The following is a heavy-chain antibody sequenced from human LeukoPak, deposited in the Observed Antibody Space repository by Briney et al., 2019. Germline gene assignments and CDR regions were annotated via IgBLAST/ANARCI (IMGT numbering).Heavy chain of an antibody. CDR2: ISVYNGNT. Sequence: EASVKVSCKASGYPFTSYGISWVRQAPGQGLEWMGWISVYNGNTNYAQKLQGRVTMTTDTSTSTVYMELRSLRSDDTAVYYCARDRVFQWGLTMYNWNYANWFDPWGQGTLVTVSS. D-gene: IGHD1-7*01. J-gene: IGHJ5*02. CDR1: GYPFTSYG. V-gene: IGHV1-18*01. CDR3: ARDRVFQWGLTMYNWNYANWFDP.